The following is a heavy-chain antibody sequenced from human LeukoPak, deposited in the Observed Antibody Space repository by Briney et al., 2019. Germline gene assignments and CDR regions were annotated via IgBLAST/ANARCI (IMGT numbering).Heavy chain of an antibody. CDR1: GFTFSSYG. Sequence: PGRSLRLSCAASGFTFSSYGMHWVRQAPGKGLEWVAVISYDRSNKYYADSVKGRFTISRDNSKNTLYLQMNSLRAEDTAVYYCAKSYSNYEWYFDYWGQGTLVTVSS. D-gene: IGHD4-11*01. CDR3: AKSYSNYEWYFDY. J-gene: IGHJ4*02. CDR2: ISYDRSNK. V-gene: IGHV3-30*18.